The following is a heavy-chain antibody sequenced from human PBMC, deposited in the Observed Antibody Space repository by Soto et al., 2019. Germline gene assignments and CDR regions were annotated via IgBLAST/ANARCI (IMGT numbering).Heavy chain of an antibody. CDR2: IAGKT. CDR1: GFTFSNSV. V-gene: IGHV3-23*01. D-gene: IGHD2-2*01. CDR3: ARKTDVPTGMLDY. Sequence: EVHLLQSGGGLVQPGGSLRLSCAASGFTFSNSVMSWVRQAPGKGLEWVSTIAGKTYYSDSVKGRFTISRDNSQSTLYLRMNSLRAEDTAVYYCARKTDVPTGMLDYWGQGTLVTVSS. J-gene: IGHJ4*02.